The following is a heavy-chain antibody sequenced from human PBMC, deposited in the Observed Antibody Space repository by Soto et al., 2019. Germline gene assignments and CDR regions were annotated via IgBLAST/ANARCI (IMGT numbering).Heavy chain of an antibody. D-gene: IGHD1-26*01. Sequence: ASVKVSCKASGYTFTGYYMHWVRQAPGQGLEWMGWINPNSGGTNYAQKFQGRVTMTRDTSISTAYMELSRLRSDDTAVYYCARDPGNNSGSYPDYWGQGTLVTV. V-gene: IGHV1-2*02. CDR1: GYTFTGYY. CDR3: ARDPGNNSGSYPDY. CDR2: INPNSGGT. J-gene: IGHJ4*02.